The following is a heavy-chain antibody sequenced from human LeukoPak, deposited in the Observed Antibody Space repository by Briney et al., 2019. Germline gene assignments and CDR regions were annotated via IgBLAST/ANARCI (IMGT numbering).Heavy chain of an antibody. CDR2: NNPKSGGR. D-gene: IGHD2-2*01. CDR3: ATGGRLVPAAIWFDY. J-gene: IGHJ4*02. CDR1: GYTLTDYY. V-gene: IGHV1-2*02. Sequence: ASVKLSSKASGYTLTDYYMDWVRQAPGQGLEWMGWNNPKSGGRSYAQRFQGRVTMTRDTSISTAYMELSRLRSDDTAVYYCATGGRLVPAAIWFDYWGQGTLVTVSS.